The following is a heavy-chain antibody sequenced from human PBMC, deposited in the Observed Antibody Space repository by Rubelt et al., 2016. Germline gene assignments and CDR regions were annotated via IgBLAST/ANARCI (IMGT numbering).Heavy chain of an antibody. V-gene: IGHV4-39*01. CDR3: ARLLRSYWYFDL. D-gene: IGHD3-16*01. J-gene: IGHJ2*01. CDR1: GGSITSSSYY. Sequence: QLQLQESGPGLVKPSETLSLTCSVSGGSITSSSYYWGWIRQPPGKGLEWIGSIYYSGSTYYNPSLKSRVTISVDTSKNQYALKLSSVTAEDTAGNYCARLLRSYWYFDLWGRCTLVTVSS. CDR2: IYYSGST.